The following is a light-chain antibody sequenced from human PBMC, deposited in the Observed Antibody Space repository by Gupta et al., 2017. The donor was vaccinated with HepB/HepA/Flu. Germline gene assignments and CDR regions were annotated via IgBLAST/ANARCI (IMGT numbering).Light chain of an antibody. V-gene: IGKV3-15*01. CDR3: QQYNNWRFT. Sequence: EIVMTQSPATLSESPGERATLSCRASQSVSSNLAWYQQKPGQAPRLLIYGASTRATGIPARFSGSGSGTEFTLTISSLQSEDFAVYYCQQYNNWRFTFGPGTKVDIK. CDR1: QSVSSN. J-gene: IGKJ3*01. CDR2: GAS.